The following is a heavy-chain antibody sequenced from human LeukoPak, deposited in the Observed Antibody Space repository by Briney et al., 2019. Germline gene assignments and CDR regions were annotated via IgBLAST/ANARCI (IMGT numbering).Heavy chain of an antibody. CDR2: INHSGST. CDR1: GGSFSGYY. V-gene: IGHV4-34*01. Sequence: PSETLSLTCAVYGGSFSGYYWSWIRQPPGKGLEWIGEINHSGSTNYNPSLKSRVTISVDTSKNQFSLKLSSVTAADTAVYYCARGPQFWASTFDRWGPGTLVTVSS. D-gene: IGHD3-16*01. CDR3: ARGPQFWASTFDR. J-gene: IGHJ5*02.